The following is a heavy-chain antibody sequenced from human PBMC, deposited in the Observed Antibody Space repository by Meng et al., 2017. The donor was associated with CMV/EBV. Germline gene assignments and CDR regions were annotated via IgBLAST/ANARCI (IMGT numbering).Heavy chain of an antibody. J-gene: IGHJ2*01. D-gene: IGHD5-12*01. Sequence: VYGGSFSGYYWSWIRQPPGKGLEWIGEINHSGSTNYNPSLKSRVTISVDTSKNQFSLKLSSVTAADTAVYYCARRKVATRNWYFDLWGRGTLVTVSS. CDR2: INHSGST. V-gene: IGHV4-34*01. CDR1: GGSFSGYY. CDR3: ARRKVATRNWYFDL.